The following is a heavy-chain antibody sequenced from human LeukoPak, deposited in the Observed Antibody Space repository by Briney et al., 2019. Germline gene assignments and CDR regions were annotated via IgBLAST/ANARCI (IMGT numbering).Heavy chain of an antibody. V-gene: IGHV3-23*01. CDR2: ISGSGDNT. CDR1: GFTFNGFA. J-gene: IGHJ6*01. CDR3: AKMKGHPLPKYYMDV. Sequence: GGSLRLSCAASGFTFNGFAMSWVRRTPGKGLEWVSGISGSGDNTLYADSVKGRFTISRDNSKNTLYLEMNSLRAEDTAIYYCAKMKGHPLPKYYMDVWGQGTTVTASS. D-gene: IGHD1-26*01.